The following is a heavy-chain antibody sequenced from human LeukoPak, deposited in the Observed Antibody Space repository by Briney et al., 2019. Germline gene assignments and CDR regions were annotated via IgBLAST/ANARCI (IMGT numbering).Heavy chain of an antibody. CDR2: ISGSGGST. CDR1: GFTFSSYA. CDR3: AKDRYSSSWYNWFDP. D-gene: IGHD6-13*01. J-gene: IGHJ5*02. V-gene: IGHV3-23*01. Sequence: GASLRLSCAASGFTFSSYAMSWVRQAPGKGLEWVSAISGSGGSTYYADSVKGRFTISGDNSKNTLYLQMNSLRAEDTAVYYCAKDRYSSSWYNWFDPWGQGTLVTVSS.